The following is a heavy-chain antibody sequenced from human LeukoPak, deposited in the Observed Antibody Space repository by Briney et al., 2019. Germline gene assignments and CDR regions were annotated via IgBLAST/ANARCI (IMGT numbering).Heavy chain of an antibody. V-gene: IGHV4-31*03. Sequence: SETLSLTCTVSGGSISSGGYYWSWIRQHPGKGLEWIGYIYYSGSTYYNPSLKSRVTISVDTSKNQFSLKLSSVTAADTAVYYCASYIAAAGNFDYWGQGTLATVSS. CDR1: GGSISSGGYY. CDR2: IYYSGST. CDR3: ASYIAAAGNFDY. D-gene: IGHD6-13*01. J-gene: IGHJ4*02.